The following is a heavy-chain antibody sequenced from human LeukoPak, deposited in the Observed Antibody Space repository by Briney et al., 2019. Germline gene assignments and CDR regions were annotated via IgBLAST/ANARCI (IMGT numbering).Heavy chain of an antibody. J-gene: IGHJ5*02. CDR1: GGTFSSSA. V-gene: IGHV1-69*05. D-gene: IGHD6-6*01. CDR3: ASLYSRSSLDRFDP. Sequence: ASVKVSCKASGGTFSSSAISWVRQAPGQGLEWMGGIIPIFGTANYAQKFQGRVTISTDESTSTAYMELSSLRSEDTAVYYCASLYSRSSLDRFDPWGQGALVTVSS. CDR2: IIPIFGTA.